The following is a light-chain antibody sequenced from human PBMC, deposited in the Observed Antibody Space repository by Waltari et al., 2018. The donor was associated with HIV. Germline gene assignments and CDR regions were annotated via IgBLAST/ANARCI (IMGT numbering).Light chain of an antibody. CDR2: GAS. V-gene: IGKV3-15*01. J-gene: IGKJ4*01. Sequence: EIVMTQSPVTLSVSPGERATLSCRASQSVYSNLAWYQQKPGQAPGLVIYGASTRATGIPARFSGSGSGTEFTLTISSLQSEDFALYYCQQYYDWPLTFGGGTKVEIK. CDR1: QSVYSN. CDR3: QQYYDWPLT.